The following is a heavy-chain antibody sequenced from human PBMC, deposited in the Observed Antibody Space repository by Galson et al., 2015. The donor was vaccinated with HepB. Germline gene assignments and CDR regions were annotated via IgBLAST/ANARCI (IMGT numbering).Heavy chain of an antibody. J-gene: IGHJ4*02. CDR1: GSTFSSYA. Sequence: SLRLSCAASGSTFSSYAMSWVRQAPGKGLEWVSAISNSGGSTYYAASVKGRFTISRDTSKNTLYLQMNSLRAEVTAVYYCAKSSPPVYYGSGSHDDWGQGTLVTVSS. CDR3: AKSSPPVYYGSGSHDD. D-gene: IGHD3-10*01. CDR2: ISNSGGST. V-gene: IGHV3-23*01.